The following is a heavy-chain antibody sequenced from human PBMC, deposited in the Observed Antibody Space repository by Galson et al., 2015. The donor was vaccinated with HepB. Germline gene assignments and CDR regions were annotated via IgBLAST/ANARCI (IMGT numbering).Heavy chain of an antibody. Sequence: SLRLSCAASGFTFSSYAMHWVRQAPGKGLEWVAVISYDGSNKYYADSVKGRFTISRDNSKNTLYLQMNSLRAEDTAVYYCARGAEPGGDASGVAPAHFDYWGQGTLVTVSS. CDR3: ARGAEPGGDASGVAPAHFDY. D-gene: IGHD1-14*01. V-gene: IGHV3-30-3*01. CDR2: ISYDGSNK. CDR1: GFTFSSYA. J-gene: IGHJ4*02.